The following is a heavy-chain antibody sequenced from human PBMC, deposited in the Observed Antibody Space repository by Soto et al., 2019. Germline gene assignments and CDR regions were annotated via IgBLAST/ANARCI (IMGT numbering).Heavy chain of an antibody. CDR3: ARDQNTWNQRGHFDY. V-gene: IGHV3-33*01. D-gene: IGHD1-20*01. Sequence: QVQLVESGGGVVQPGRSLRLSCAASGFTFSSYGMHWVRQATGKGLEWVAVIRYDGSNKDYTDSVKGRFTISRDNFKNTLYLQMNSLRAEDTAVYYCARDQNTWNQRGHFDYSGQGTLVTVSS. J-gene: IGHJ4*01. CDR1: GFTFSSYG. CDR2: IRYDGSNK.